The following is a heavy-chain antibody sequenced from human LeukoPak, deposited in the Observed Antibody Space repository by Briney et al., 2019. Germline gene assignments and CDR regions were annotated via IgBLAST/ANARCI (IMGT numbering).Heavy chain of an antibody. J-gene: IGHJ4*02. CDR3: AKGKGLEQMATISTLDY. CDR2: ISYDGNNE. Sequence: GRSLRLSCAASGFPFSSYAMHWVRQAPGKGLEWVAVISYDGNNEYYADSVKGRFTISRDNSKNTLYLQMNSLRAEDTAVYYCAKGKGLEQMATISTLDYWGQGTLVTVSS. D-gene: IGHD5-24*01. CDR1: GFPFSSYA. V-gene: IGHV3-30*18.